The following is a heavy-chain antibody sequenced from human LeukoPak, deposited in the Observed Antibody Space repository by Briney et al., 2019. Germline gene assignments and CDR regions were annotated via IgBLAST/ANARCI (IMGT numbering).Heavy chain of an antibody. CDR3: ARETTVTTIFDY. D-gene: IGHD4-17*01. J-gene: IGHJ4*02. CDR2: INPNSGGT. Sequence: ASVKVSCKASGYTFTGYYMHWVRQAPGQGLEWMGWINPNSGGTNYAQKFQGRVAMTRDTSTSTAYMELSRLRSDDTAVYYCARETTVTTIFDYWGQGTLVTVSS. CDR1: GYTFTGYY. V-gene: IGHV1-2*02.